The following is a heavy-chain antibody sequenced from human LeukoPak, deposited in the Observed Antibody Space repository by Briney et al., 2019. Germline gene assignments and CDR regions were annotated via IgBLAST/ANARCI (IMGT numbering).Heavy chain of an antibody. CDR1: GNSW. J-gene: IGHJ4*02. CDR3: VSFYEAY. Sequence: GGSLRLSCAASGNSWMHWVRQAPGKGLVWVSHINSDGSWTSYADSVKGRFTISKDNAKNTVYLQMNSLRAEDTAVYYCVSFYEAYWGRGTLVTVSS. CDR2: INSDGSWT. V-gene: IGHV3-74*01. D-gene: IGHD2/OR15-2a*01.